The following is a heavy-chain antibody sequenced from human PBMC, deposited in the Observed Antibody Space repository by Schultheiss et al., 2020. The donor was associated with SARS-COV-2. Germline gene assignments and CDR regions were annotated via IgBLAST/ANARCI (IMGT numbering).Heavy chain of an antibody. J-gene: IGHJ6*02. Sequence: SETLSLTCTVSGASLSSYYWSWIRQPAGKGLEWIGRIYTSGSTNYNPSLKSRVTISVDTSKNQFSLKLSSVTAADTAVYYCAREADYYGMDVWGQGTTVTVSS. CDR3: AREADYYGMDV. V-gene: IGHV4-4*07. CDR1: GASLSSYY. CDR2: IYTSGST.